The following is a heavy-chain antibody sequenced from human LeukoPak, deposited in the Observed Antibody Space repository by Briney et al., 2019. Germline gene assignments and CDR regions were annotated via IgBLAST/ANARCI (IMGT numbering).Heavy chain of an antibody. D-gene: IGHD1-1*01. V-gene: IGHV1-2*02. Sequence: GASVKVSCKASGYTFTGYYMHWVRQAAGQGREWMGWINPNSVGTNYAQKFQGRVTMTRNTSISTAHMELSRLTSDDTAVYYCARPTTGTTLGYYYGMDVWGQGTTVTVSS. CDR3: ARPTTGTTLGYYYGMDV. J-gene: IGHJ6*02. CDR2: INPNSVGT. CDR1: GYTFTGYY.